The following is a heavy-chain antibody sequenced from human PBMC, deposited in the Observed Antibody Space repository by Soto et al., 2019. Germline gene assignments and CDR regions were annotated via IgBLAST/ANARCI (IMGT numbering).Heavy chain of an antibody. CDR2: ISAYNGNT. CDR1: GYTPTNYD. J-gene: IGHJ4*02. D-gene: IGHD1-26*01. CDR3: ARALYRSGTYYAFDN. V-gene: IGHV1-18*01. Sequence: QVPLVQSGAEVKKPGASVTVSCKTSGYTPTNYDIGWVRQAPGQGLEWMGWISAYNGNTNSAQKLQGRLTMTTDTSRRTAYMELRSLRSDDTAVYYCARALYRSGTYYAFDNWGQGTLVTDSS.